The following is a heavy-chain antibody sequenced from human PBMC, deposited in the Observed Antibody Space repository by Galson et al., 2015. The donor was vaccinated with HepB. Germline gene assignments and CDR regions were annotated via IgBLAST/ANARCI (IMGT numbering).Heavy chain of an antibody. CDR3: AKDSNKDFWSGYFSYYFDY. Sequence: SLRLSCAASGFTFSSYGMHWVRQAPGKGLEWGAVISYDGSNKYYADSVKGRFTISRDNSKNTLYLQMNSLRAEDTAVYYCAKDSNKDFWSGYFSYYFDYWGQGTLVTVSS. J-gene: IGHJ4*02. CDR1: GFTFSSYG. D-gene: IGHD3-3*01. V-gene: IGHV3-30*18. CDR2: ISYDGSNK.